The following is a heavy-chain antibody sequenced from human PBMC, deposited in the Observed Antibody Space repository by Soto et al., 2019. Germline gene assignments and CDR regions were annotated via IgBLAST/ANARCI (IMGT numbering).Heavy chain of an antibody. J-gene: IGHJ4*02. D-gene: IGHD6-13*01. CDR3: AIYLPKQTGYSSSWIEYHFDY. V-gene: IGHV1-24*01. CDR1: GYTLTELS. CDR2: FDPEDGET. Sequence: ASVKVSCKVSGYTLTELSMHWVRQAPGKGLEWMGGFDPEDGETIYAQKFQGRVTMTEDTSTDTAYMELSSLRSEDTAVYYCAIYLPKQTGYSSSWIEYHFDYWGQGTLVTVSS.